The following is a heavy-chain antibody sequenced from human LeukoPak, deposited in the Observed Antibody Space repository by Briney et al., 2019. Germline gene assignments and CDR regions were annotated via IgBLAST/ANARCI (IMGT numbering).Heavy chain of an antibody. D-gene: IGHD3-3*01. CDR1: GFTLNMYS. Sequence: GGSLRLSCEISGFTLNMYSMSWVRQAPGKGLEWVSLISGHAGSTQYADSVEGRFTISRDVRRNTLYLQMYSLRAEDTATYFCAKDGFQSSEWSPPLNSWGQGTLVTVSS. V-gene: IGHV3-23*01. J-gene: IGHJ4*02. CDR2: ISGHAGST. CDR3: AKDGFQSSEWSPPLNS.